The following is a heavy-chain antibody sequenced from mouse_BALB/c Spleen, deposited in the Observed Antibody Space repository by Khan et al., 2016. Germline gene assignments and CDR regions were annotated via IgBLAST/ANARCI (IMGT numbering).Heavy chain of an antibody. CDR3: ARNYDIDY. J-gene: IGHJ4*01. V-gene: IGHV3-2*02. CDR1: GYSITSDYA. CDR2: ISYSGST. Sequence: EVQLQESGPGLVKPSQSLSLTCTVTGYSITSDYAWNWIRQFPGNKLEWMGYISYSGSTSYNPSLKSRISITRDTSKNQFFLQLNSVTTEDTATYYCARNYDIDYWGQGTAVTVSS.